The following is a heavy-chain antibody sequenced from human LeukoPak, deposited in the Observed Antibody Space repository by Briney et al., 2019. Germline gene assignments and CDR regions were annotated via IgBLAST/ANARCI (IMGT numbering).Heavy chain of an antibody. CDR2: IYYSGST. V-gene: IGHV4-39*07. Sequence: SETLSLTCTVSGDSISSSSYYWGWIRQPPGKGLEWIGSIYYSGSTYYNPSLKSRVTISVDTSKNQFSLKLSSVTAADTAVYYCARYYYDSSGYPRFDYWGQGTLVTVSS. CDR1: GDSISSSSYY. J-gene: IGHJ4*02. CDR3: ARYYYDSSGYPRFDY. D-gene: IGHD3-22*01.